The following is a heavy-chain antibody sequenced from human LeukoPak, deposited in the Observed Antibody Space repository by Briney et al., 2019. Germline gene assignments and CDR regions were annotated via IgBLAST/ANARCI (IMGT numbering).Heavy chain of an antibody. D-gene: IGHD6-19*01. CDR3: ARHTSDWYKEGAN. Sequence: GGSLGLSCAASGFAFSYYWMNWVRQAPGKGLEWVANIKQDGSEKSYVDSVKGRFTISRDNAKNTLYLQMTTLRAEDTAVYFCARHTSDWYKEGANWGQGTPVTVSS. J-gene: IGHJ4*02. CDR1: GFAFSYYW. CDR2: IKQDGSEK. V-gene: IGHV3-7*01.